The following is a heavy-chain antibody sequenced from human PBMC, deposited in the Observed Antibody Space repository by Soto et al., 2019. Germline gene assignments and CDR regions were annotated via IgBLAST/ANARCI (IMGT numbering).Heavy chain of an antibody. D-gene: IGHD2-2*01. CDR3: ARTPMIGRPAARDANYYYYGMDV. CDR1: WGTFRSYS. J-gene: IGHJ6*02. CDR2: IIPIFGTA. V-gene: IGHV1-69*13. Sequence: APVKVSRKGSWGTFRSYSIKWVGTGPGQGVWGMGGIIPIFGTANYAQKFQGRVTITADESTSTAYMELSSLRSEDTAVYYCARTPMIGRPAARDANYYYYGMDVWGQGTTVTVSS.